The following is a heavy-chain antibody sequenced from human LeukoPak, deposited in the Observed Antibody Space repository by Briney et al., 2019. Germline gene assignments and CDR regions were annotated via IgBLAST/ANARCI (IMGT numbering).Heavy chain of an antibody. CDR1: GFTFSSYA. CDR3: ARPTGSTSLSSSFQH. V-gene: IGHV3-23*01. Sequence: PGGSLRLSCAASGFTFSSYAMSWVRQVPGKGLEWVSSISGSGYNTYDADSVRGRFTVSRDNSKNTLYLQMNSLRAEDTAVYYCARPTGSTSLSSSFQHWGQGTLVTVSS. CDR2: ISGSGYNT. D-gene: IGHD1-7*01. J-gene: IGHJ1*01.